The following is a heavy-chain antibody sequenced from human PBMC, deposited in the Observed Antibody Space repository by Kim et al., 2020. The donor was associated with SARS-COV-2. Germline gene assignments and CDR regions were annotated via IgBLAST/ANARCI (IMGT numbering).Heavy chain of an antibody. CDR2: IYYSGST. J-gene: IGHJ6*02. V-gene: IGHV4-39*07. CDR1: GGSISSSSYY. CDR3: ARDGAAGTKYYYGMDV. D-gene: IGHD6-13*01. Sequence: SETLSLTCTVSGGSISSSSYYWGWIRQPPGKGLEWIGSIYYSGSTYYNPSLKSRVTISVDTSKNQFSLKLSSVTAADTAVYYCARDGAAGTKYYYGMDVWGQGTTVTVSS.